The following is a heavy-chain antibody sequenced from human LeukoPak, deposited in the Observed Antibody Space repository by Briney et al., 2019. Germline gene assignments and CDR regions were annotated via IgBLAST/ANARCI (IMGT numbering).Heavy chain of an antibody. D-gene: IGHD2-15*01. CDR2: IYPGDSDT. V-gene: IGHV5-51*01. J-gene: IGHJ4*02. Sequence: GESLKISCKGSGYSFTSYWIGWVRQMPGKGLEWMGIIYPGDSDTRYSPSFQGQVTISADKSISAAYPQWSSLKASDTAMYYCARSDYCSGGSCYFHYWGQGTLVTVSS. CDR1: GYSFTSYW. CDR3: ARSDYCSGGSCYFHY.